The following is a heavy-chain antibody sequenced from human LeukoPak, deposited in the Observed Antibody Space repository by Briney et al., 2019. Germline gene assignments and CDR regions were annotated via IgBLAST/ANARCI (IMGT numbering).Heavy chain of an antibody. CDR1: GFTFSNYA. Sequence: GGSLRLSCAASGFTFSNYAMTWVRQAPGKGLEWVSVISGVGSNTDYADSVKGRFTISRDNSKNTLSLQMNSLRAEDTAIYYCAKLVGTGTPPTEHGGRGTVVTVSS. CDR3: AKLVGTGTPPTEH. J-gene: IGHJ1*01. D-gene: IGHD1-1*01. CDR2: ISGVGSNT. V-gene: IGHV3-23*01.